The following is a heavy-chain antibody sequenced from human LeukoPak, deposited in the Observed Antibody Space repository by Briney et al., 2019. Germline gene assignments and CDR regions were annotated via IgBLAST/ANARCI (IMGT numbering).Heavy chain of an antibody. V-gene: IGHV4-30-4*08. CDR2: VYCSGST. Sequence: SETLSLTCTVSGGSISSGDYYWSWIRQPPGKGLEWIGYVYCSGSTYYNPSLKSRVTISVDTSKNQFSLKLSSVTAADTAVYYCARGDFWSGYVPSWFDPWGQGTLVTVSS. CDR3: ARGDFWSGYVPSWFDP. J-gene: IGHJ5*02. CDR1: GGSISSGDYY. D-gene: IGHD3-3*01.